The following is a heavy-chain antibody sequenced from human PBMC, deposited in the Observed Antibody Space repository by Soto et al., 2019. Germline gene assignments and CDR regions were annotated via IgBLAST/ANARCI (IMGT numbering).Heavy chain of an antibody. J-gene: IGHJ4*02. V-gene: IGHV4-31*03. CDR2: IFYSGST. D-gene: IGHD2-15*01. Sequence: QVQLQESGPGLVKSSETLSLTCTVSGGSISSANFYWSWIRQLPGKGLEYIGYIFYSGSTYYNPSLKSRVTISVDTSKTRFSLKLSSVTAADTAVHFCARNAQREYCSGGSCLDYWGQGTLVTVSS. CDR3: ARNAQREYCSGGSCLDY. CDR1: GGSISSANFY.